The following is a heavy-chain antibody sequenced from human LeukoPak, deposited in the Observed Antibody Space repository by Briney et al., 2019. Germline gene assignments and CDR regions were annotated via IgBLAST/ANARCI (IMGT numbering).Heavy chain of an antibody. V-gene: IGHV4-38-2*02. CDR2: LYHSGST. Sequence: PSETLSLTCSVSGYPISSGYYWGWIRQPPGKGLEWIGTLYHSGSTYYNPSLKSRVTISLDTSNNRFSLKLSSVTAADTAVYYCARSVVLRFLEWLDAFDIWGQGTMVTVSS. J-gene: IGHJ3*02. CDR1: GYPISSGYY. D-gene: IGHD3-3*01. CDR3: ARSVVLRFLEWLDAFDI.